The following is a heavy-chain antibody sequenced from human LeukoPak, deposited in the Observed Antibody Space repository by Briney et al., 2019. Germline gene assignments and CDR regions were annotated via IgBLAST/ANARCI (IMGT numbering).Heavy chain of an antibody. CDR1: GFTFSSYW. CDR2: IKQDGSEK. CDR3: ARISSSFPYYYYMDV. V-gene: IGHV3-7*01. Sequence: AGGSLRLSCAASGFTFSSYWMSWVRQAPGKGLEWVANIKQDGSEKYYVDSVKGRFTISRDNAKNSLYLQMNSLRAEDTAVYYCARISSSFPYYYYMDVWGKGTPVTVSS. D-gene: IGHD6-6*01. J-gene: IGHJ6*03.